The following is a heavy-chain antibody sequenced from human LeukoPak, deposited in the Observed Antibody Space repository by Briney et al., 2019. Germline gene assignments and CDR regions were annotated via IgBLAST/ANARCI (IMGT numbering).Heavy chain of an antibody. CDR3: ARGRDICDP. CDR2: IYYSGST. D-gene: IGHD3-9*01. J-gene: IGHJ5*02. CDR1: GGSISSSSYY. V-gene: IGHV4-39*07. Sequence: SETLSLTCTVSGGSISSSSYYWGWIRQPPGKGLEWIGSIYYSGSTYYNPSLKSRVTISVDTSKNQFSLKLSSVTAADTAVYYCARGRDICDPWGQGTLVTVSS.